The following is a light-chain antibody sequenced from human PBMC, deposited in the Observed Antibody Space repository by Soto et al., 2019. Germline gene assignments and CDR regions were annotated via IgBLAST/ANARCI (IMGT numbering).Light chain of an antibody. J-gene: IGKJ3*01. V-gene: IGKV1-39*01. CDR3: QQSYNTPLT. CDR1: QSISSY. Sequence: DIQMTQSPSSPSASVGDRVTITCRASQSISSYLNWYQQKPGKAPKFLIYAASSLQSGVPSRFSGSGSGTDFTLTISSLQPEDFATYYCQQSYNTPLTFGPGTKVDIK. CDR2: AAS.